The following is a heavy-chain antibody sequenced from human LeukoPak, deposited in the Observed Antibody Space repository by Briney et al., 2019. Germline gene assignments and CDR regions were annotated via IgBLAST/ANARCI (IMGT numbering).Heavy chain of an antibody. CDR2: THYRCKRHY. CDR1: GDSVSSKSSA. CDR3: ARKVVLAYLDL. V-gene: IGHV6-1*01. Sequence: QTLSLTCSISGDSVSSKSSALNWVRQSPSKGLEWLGSTHYRCKRHYCSAVSKHSRITTKPDTSNTQYSLMLNFRTPEKTAVYYCARKVVLAYLDLWGRGTLVTVS. D-gene: IGHD2-2*01. J-gene: IGHJ2*01.